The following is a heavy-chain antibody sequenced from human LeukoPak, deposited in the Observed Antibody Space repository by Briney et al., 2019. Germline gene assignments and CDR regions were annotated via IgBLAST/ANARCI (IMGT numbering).Heavy chain of an antibody. CDR2: ISSSSSTI. CDR3: ARDLWEVYYYGSGRPDP. D-gene: IGHD3-10*01. J-gene: IGHJ5*02. V-gene: IGHV3-48*01. Sequence: GGSLRLSCAASGFTFSSYSMNWVRQAPGKGLEWVSYISSSSSTIYYADSVKGRFTISRDNAKNSLYLQMNSLRAEDTAVYYCARDLWEVYYYGSGRPDPWGQGTLVTVSS. CDR1: GFTFSSYS.